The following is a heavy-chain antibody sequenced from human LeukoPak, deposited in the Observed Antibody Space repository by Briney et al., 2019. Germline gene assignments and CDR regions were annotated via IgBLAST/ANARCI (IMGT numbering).Heavy chain of an antibody. CDR3: ARVNSSSWSYHFDY. CDR1: GFTFSSYA. V-gene: IGHV3-30*04. CDR2: ISYDGSNK. D-gene: IGHD6-13*01. J-gene: IGHJ4*02. Sequence: GRSLRLSCAASGFTFSSYAMHWVRQAPGKGLEWVAVISYDGSNKYYADSVKGRFTISRDNSMNTLYLQMNSLRSEDTAVYYCARVNSSSWSYHFDYWGQGTLVTVSS.